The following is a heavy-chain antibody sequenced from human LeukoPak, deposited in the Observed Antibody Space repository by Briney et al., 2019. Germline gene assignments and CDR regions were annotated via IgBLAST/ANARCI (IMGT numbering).Heavy chain of an antibody. V-gene: IGHV4-34*01. CDR3: ARGSGYGYGYVYY. CDR1: GGSFSGYY. CDR2: INHSGST. Sequence: PSETLSLTCAVYGGSFSGYYWSWIRQPPGKGLEWIGEINHSGSTNYNPSLKSRVTISVDTSKNQFSLKLSSVTAADTAVYYCARGSGYGYGYVYYWGQGTLVTVSS. D-gene: IGHD5-18*01. J-gene: IGHJ4*02.